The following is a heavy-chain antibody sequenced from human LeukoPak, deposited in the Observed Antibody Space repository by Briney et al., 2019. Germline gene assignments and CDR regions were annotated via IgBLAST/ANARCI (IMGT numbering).Heavy chain of an antibody. V-gene: IGHV3-23*01. D-gene: IGHD5-18*01. J-gene: IGHJ4*02. Sequence: GGALRLSCAASAFTFRPYAMIWVRQAPGEGLEWVSTVSGSGGSTYYADSVKGRVTISRDNSNNTLYREMNSLRAEDTAVYYCAKGAASRGYTYVANWGQGTLVTVSS. CDR3: AKGAASRGYTYVAN. CDR1: AFTFRPYA. CDR2: VSGSGGST.